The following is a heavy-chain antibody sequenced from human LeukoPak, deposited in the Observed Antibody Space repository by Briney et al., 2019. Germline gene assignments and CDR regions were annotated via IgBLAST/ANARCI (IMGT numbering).Heavy chain of an antibody. CDR2: IKEDGSEK. V-gene: IGHV3-7*03. CDR1: GFTLSSYW. J-gene: IGHJ3*02. D-gene: IGHD3-10*01. Sequence: GGSLRLSCAASGFTLSSYWMSWVRQARGKGLEWVANIKEDGSEKYYVDSVKGRFTISRDNAQNSVYLHMNSLTAEDTALYYCARDWVAGVPFDAFDIWGQGTMVSVSS. CDR3: ARDWVAGVPFDAFDI.